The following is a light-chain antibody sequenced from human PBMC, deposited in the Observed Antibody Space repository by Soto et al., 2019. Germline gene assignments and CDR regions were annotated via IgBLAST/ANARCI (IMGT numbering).Light chain of an antibody. CDR2: EVS. CDR3: SSYTSSGTYV. J-gene: IGLJ1*01. V-gene: IGLV2-14*01. CDR1: SSDVGGYGS. Sequence: QSVLTQPASVSGPPGQSITISCPGTSSDVGGYGSVSWYQQHPGKAPKLMIYEVSNRPSGVSNRFSGSKSGNTASLTISGLQAEDDADYYCSSYTSSGTYVFGTGTKVTVL.